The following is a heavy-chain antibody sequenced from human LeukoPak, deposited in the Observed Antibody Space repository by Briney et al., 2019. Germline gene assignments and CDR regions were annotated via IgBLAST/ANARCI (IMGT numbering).Heavy chain of an antibody. J-gene: IGHJ6*03. CDR3: ARDPSSYYYYYYMDV. CDR1: GYTFTGYY. Sequence: ASVKVSCKASGYTFTGYYMHWVRQAPGQGREWMGRINPNSGGTNYAQKFQGRVTMTRDTSISTAYMELSRLRSDDTAVYYCARDPSSYYYYYYMDVWGKGTTVTVSS. V-gene: IGHV1-2*06. CDR2: INPNSGGT.